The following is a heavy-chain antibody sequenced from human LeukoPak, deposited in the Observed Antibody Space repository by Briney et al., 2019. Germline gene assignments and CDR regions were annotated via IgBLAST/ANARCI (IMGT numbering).Heavy chain of an antibody. CDR1: GFTFSNAW. CDR2: IKSKTDGGTT. D-gene: IGHD3-10*01. Sequence: GGSLRLSCAASGFTFSNAWMSWVRQAPGKGLEWVGRIKSKTDGGTTDYAAPVKGRFTISRDDSKNTLYLQMNSLKTEDTAVYYSTTDARITMVRGVIAYFDYWGQGTLVTVSS. J-gene: IGHJ4*02. V-gene: IGHV3-15*01. CDR3: TTDARITMVRGVIAYFDY.